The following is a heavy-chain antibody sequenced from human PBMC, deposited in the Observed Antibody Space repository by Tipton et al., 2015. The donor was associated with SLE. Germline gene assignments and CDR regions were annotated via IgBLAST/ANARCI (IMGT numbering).Heavy chain of an antibody. CDR3: VRDDGAGPYYYGMDV. CDR1: GGSISSYY. V-gene: IGHV4-59*12. CDR2: IYYSGST. Sequence: TLSLTCTVSGGSISSYYWSWIRQPPGKGLEWIGYIYYSGSTNYNPSLKSRVTILIDTSKNQFSLKLSSVTAADTAVYYCVRDDGAGPYYYGMDVWGQGTTVTVSS. D-gene: IGHD1-26*01. J-gene: IGHJ6*02.